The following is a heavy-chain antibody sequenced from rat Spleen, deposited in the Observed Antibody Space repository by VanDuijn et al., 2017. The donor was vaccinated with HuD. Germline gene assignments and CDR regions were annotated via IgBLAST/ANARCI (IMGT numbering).Heavy chain of an antibody. CDR3: ARHRIYYGYGFDY. CDR2: ITNSGGST. J-gene: IGHJ2*01. CDR1: GFTFSNYG. Sequence: EVQLVESGGGLVQPGRSLKLSCAASGFTFSNYGMAWVRQAPTKGLEWVASITNSGGSTYYRDSVKGRFTISRDNAKSTLYLQMDSLRSEDTATYYCARHRIYYGYGFDYWGQGVMVTVSS. D-gene: IGHD1-7*01. V-gene: IGHV5S13*01.